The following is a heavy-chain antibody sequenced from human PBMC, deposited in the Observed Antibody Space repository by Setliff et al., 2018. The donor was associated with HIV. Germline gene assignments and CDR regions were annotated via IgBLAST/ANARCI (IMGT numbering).Heavy chain of an antibody. CDR1: GFTFKIHW. D-gene: IGHD3-10*01. J-gene: IGHJ4*02. V-gene: IGHV3-7*01. CDR3: TTDHPLLWFGELSY. Sequence: PGGSLRLSCATSGFTFKIHWMSWVRQAPGKGLEGVANINHDGSQTYYVDSVKGRFTISRDNAKNSLYLQMDSLRVEDTAVYYCTTDHPLLWFGELSYWGQGTLVTVSS. CDR2: INHDGSQT.